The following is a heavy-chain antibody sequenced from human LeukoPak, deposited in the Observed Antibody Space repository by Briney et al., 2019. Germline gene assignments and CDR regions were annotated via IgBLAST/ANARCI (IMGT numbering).Heavy chain of an antibody. Sequence: SETLSLTCTVSGGSISSYYWSWIRQPPGKGLEWIGYIYYSGSTNYNPSLKSRVTISVDTSKNQFSLKLSSVTAADTAVYYCARDDRYGDYAVGYWGQGTLVTVSS. CDR1: GGSISSYY. D-gene: IGHD4-17*01. J-gene: IGHJ4*02. CDR2: IYYSGST. V-gene: IGHV4-59*12. CDR3: ARDDRYGDYAVGY.